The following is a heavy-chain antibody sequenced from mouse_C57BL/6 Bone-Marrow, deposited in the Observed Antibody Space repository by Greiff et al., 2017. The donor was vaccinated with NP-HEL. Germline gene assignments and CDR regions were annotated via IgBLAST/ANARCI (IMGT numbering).Heavy chain of an antibody. Sequence: QVQLKQPGAELVKPGASVQLSCKASGYTFTSYWMHWVKQRPGQGLEWIGMIHPNSGSTTYNEKFKNNAKLTVDKSSSAGYVQLRSLTSEDSAVYYCARLTTLVARYSMDYWGQGTSVTVSS. CDR1: GYTFTSYW. V-gene: IGHV1-64*01. CDR3: ARLTTLVARYSMDY. J-gene: IGHJ4*01. D-gene: IGHD1-1*01. CDR2: IHPNSGST.